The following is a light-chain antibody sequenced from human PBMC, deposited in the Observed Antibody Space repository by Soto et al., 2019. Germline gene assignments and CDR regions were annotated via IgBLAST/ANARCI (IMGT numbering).Light chain of an antibody. CDR2: GAS. V-gene: IGKV3-15*01. CDR3: QRYNTWPGT. CDR1: QYIGIA. J-gene: IGKJ1*01. Sequence: DIVVTQSPATLSVSPGERVTLSCRASQYIGIALAWYQQKPGQAPRLLIYGASTSAAGLPGRFSGGASGTDFSLTISSLQSEDFAVYYCQRYNTWPGTFGPGTKVEF.